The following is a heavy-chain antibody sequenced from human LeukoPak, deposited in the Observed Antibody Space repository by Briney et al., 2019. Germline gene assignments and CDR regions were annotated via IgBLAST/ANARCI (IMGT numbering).Heavy chain of an antibody. CDR1: GGSFSGYY. CDR2: INHSGST. CDR3: ARGGGYCSSTSCFYYYYYGMDV. Sequence: SETLSLTCAVYGGSFSGYYWSWIRQPPGKGLEWIGEINHSGSTTYNPSLKSRVTISVDTSKNQFSLKLSSVTAADTAVYYCARGGGYCSSTSCFYYYYYGMDVWGKGTTVTVSS. V-gene: IGHV4-34*01. J-gene: IGHJ6*04. D-gene: IGHD2-2*01.